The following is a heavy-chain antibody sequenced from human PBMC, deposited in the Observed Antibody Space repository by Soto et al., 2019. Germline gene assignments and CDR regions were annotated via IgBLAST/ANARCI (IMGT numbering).Heavy chain of an antibody. D-gene: IGHD1-1*01. J-gene: IGHJ5*02. CDR3: VARATVVNSPWFDP. CDR2: RYSTGTT. Sequence: SETLSLTCTVSGYSINSGYIWGCVRRPPGQGLEWIGSRYSTGTTYYNPSLRRRVKMSVDTSKNQLSLVLRSVTAADTAVYYCVARATVVNSPWFDPWGQGTQVTVSS. V-gene: IGHV4-38-2*02. CDR1: GYSINSGYI.